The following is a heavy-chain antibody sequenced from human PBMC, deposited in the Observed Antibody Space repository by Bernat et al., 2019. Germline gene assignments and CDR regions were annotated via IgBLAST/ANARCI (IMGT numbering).Heavy chain of an antibody. CDR3: ARGSSSGWYGPYVDY. CDR1: GGSFSGYY. Sequence: QVQLQQWGAGLLKPSETLSLTCAVYGGSFSGYYWSWIRQPPGKGLEWIGEINHSGSTNYNPSLKSRVTISVDTSKNQFSLKLSSVTAADTAVYYCARGSSSGWYGPYVDYWGQGTLVTVSS. CDR2: INHSGST. J-gene: IGHJ4*02. V-gene: IGHV4-34*01. D-gene: IGHD6-19*01.